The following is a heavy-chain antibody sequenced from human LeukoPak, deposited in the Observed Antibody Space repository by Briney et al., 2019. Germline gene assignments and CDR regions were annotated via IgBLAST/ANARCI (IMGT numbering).Heavy chain of an antibody. CDR1: GFTFSSYA. J-gene: IGHJ4*02. V-gene: IGHV3-30-3*01. Sequence: GGSLRLSCAASGFTFSSYAMHWVRQAPGKGLEWVAVISYDGSNKYYADSVKGRFTISRDNSKNTLYLQMNSLRAEDTAVYYCAKETDYSLDYWGQGTLVTVSS. CDR3: AKETDYSLDY. CDR2: ISYDGSNK. D-gene: IGHD2-21*01.